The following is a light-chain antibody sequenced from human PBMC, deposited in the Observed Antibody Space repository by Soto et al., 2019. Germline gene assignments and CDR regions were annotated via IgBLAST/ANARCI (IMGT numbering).Light chain of an antibody. J-gene: IGLJ1*01. CDR3: SSYAGSNTW. V-gene: IGLV2-8*01. CDR1: NSDVGGYNY. CDR2: EVS. Sequence: QSALTQPPSASGSPGQSVTISCTGTNSDVGGYNYVSWYQQHPGKAPKLMIYEVSKRPSGVPDRFSGSKSGNTASLTVSGLQAEDEADYYCSSYAGSNTWFGTGTKLTVL.